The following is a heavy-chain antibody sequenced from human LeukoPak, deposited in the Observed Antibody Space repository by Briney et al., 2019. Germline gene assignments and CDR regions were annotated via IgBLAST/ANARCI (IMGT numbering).Heavy chain of an antibody. J-gene: IGHJ4*02. CDR1: GYSISSGYY. CDR2: IYHSGST. V-gene: IGHV4-38-2*02. Sequence: PSETLSLTCTVSGYSISSGYYWGRIRQPPGKGLEWIGSIYHSGSTYYNPSLKSRVTISVDTSKNQFSLKLSSVTAADTAVYYCARFNSGSYQHYFDYWGQGTLVTVSS. CDR3: ARFNSGSYQHYFDY. D-gene: IGHD1-26*01.